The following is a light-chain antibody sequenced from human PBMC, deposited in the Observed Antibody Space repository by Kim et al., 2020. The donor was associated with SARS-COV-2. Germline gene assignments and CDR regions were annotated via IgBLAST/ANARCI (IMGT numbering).Light chain of an antibody. V-gene: IGLV3-19*01. CDR1: SLRSYY. J-gene: IGLJ2*01. Sequence: SSELTQDPAVSVALGQTVRITCQGDSLRSYYASWYQQKPGQAPVLVIYGKNNRPSGIPDRFSGSSSGNTASLTITGAQAEDEADYYCNSRDSSGSQAVFGGGTQLTVL. CDR3: NSRDSSGSQAV. CDR2: GKN.